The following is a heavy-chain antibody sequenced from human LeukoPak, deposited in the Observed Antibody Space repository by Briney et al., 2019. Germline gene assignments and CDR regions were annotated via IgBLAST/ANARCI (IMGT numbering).Heavy chain of an antibody. CDR1: GFTFRSYG. CDR2: ISGNSGTT. CDR3: AKDLPEEGVVVITRGLFDY. D-gene: IGHD3-22*01. Sequence: PGGSLRLSCAASGFTFRSYGMSWVRQAPGKGLEWVSGISGNSGTTYYADSVKGRFTISRDNSKNTLYLQMNSLRAEDTAVYYCAKDLPEEGVVVITRGLFDYWGQGTLVTVSS. J-gene: IGHJ4*02. V-gene: IGHV3-23*01.